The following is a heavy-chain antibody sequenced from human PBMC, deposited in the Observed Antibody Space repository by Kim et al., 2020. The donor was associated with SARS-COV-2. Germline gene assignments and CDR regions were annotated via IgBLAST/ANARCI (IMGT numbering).Heavy chain of an antibody. J-gene: IGHJ6*02. D-gene: IGHD1-1*01. CDR2: ISAYNGNT. CDR3: ARDNWNDVGYYYGMDV. CDR1: GYTFTSYG. Sequence: ASVKVSCKASGYTFTSYGISWVRQAPGQGLEWMGWISAYNGNTNYAQKLQGRVTMTTDTSTSTAYMELRSLRSDDTAVYYCARDNWNDVGYYYGMDVWGQGTTVTVSS. V-gene: IGHV1-18*01.